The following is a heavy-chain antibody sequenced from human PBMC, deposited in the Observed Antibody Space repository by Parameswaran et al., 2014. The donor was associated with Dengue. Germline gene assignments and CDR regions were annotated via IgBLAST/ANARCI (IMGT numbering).Heavy chain of an antibody. CDR2: ISSSGSTI. CDR3: ARDGYSYGHCFDY. J-gene: IGHJ4*02. V-gene: IGHV3-48*03. Sequence: WIRQPPGKGLEWVSYISSSGSTIYYADSVKGRFTISRDNAKNSLYLQMNSLRAEDTAVYYCARDGYSYGHCFDYWGQGTLVTVSS. D-gene: IGHD5-18*01.